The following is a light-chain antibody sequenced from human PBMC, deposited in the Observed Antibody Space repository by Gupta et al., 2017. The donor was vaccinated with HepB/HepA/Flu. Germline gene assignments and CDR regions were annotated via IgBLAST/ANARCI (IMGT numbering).Light chain of an antibody. CDR3: TSYSHRTHIV. Sequence: QSALTQPASVSGSPGQSITISCTGTTSDIGDYNYVSWYRQYPGKAPKLMIYDVSNRPSGVSNRFSGSKSDNTASLTISGLQAEDEGDYYCTSYSHRTHIVFGGGTKLTVL. CDR1: TSDIGDYNY. CDR2: DVS. V-gene: IGLV2-14*03. J-gene: IGLJ2*01.